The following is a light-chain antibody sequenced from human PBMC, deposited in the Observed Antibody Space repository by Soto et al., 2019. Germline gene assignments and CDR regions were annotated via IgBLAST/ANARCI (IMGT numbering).Light chain of an antibody. V-gene: IGKV3-20*01. CDR2: EAS. Sequence: IVLAQSPGTLSWSPGEIATLSCRASQSVSSSSLAWYQQNPGQAPRLLIYEASSRATGIPDRFSGSGSGTDFTLTISRLEPEDFAVYYCQQYRTFGQGTKVDIK. CDR1: QSVSSSS. CDR3: QQYRT. J-gene: IGKJ1*01.